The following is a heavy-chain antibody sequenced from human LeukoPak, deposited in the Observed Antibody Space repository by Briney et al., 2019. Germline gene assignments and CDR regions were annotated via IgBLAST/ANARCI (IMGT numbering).Heavy chain of an antibody. J-gene: IGHJ4*02. CDR1: GGSISSYC. V-gene: IGHV4-59*01. CDR3: ARHHYYDSSGYRDY. Sequence: PSETLSLTCTVSGGSISSYCWSWIRQPPGKGLEWIRYIYYSGSTNYNPSLKSRVTISVDTSKNQFSLKLSSVTAADTAVYYCARHHYYDSSGYRDYWGQGTLVTVSS. D-gene: IGHD3-22*01. CDR2: IYYSGST.